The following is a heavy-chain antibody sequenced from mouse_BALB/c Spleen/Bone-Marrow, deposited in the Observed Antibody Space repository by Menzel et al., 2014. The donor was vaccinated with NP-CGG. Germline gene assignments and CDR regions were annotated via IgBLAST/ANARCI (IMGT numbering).Heavy chain of an antibody. Sequence: QVQLQQSGAELARPGASVKMSCKASGYTFTYYTVHWVIQRPGQGLEWIGYINPTSAYTNYNQKFKDKATLTADKSSSTAYMQLSSLTSEDSAVYYCVRDLTIAFAYWGQGTLVTVSA. CDR3: VRDLTIAFAY. D-gene: IGHD2-13*01. CDR2: INPTSAYT. V-gene: IGHV1-4*01. J-gene: IGHJ3*01. CDR1: GYTFTYYT.